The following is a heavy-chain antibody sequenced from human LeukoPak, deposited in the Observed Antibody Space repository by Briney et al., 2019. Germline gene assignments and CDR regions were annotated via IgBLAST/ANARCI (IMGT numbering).Heavy chain of an antibody. CDR3: ARDRFGRYSYSLDN. J-gene: IGHJ4*02. D-gene: IGHD3/OR15-3a*01. CDR1: GFTFRSYT. CDR2: ISYDGNNE. V-gene: IGHV3-30-3*01. Sequence: GGSLRLSCGASGFTFRSYTMHWVRQAPGKGLEWVAVISYDGNNEYYTDSVKGRFTISRDNSKNTVYLQMNSLRREDTGVYFRARDRFGRYSYSLDNWGQGTLVTVSS.